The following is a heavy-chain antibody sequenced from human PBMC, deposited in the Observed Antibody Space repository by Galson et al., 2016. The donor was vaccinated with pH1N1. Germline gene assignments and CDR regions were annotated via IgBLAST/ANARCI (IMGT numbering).Heavy chain of an antibody. CDR1: GFTFINYA. Sequence: SLRLSCAASGFTFINYAMSWVRQAPGKGLEWVSTISGTGDPTYYADSVKGRFTISRDNSNNTVYLRMNSLRVEDTDVYYCAKDLGRYSEIDYWGQGTLVTVSS. V-gene: IGHV3-23*01. D-gene: IGHD1-26*01. J-gene: IGHJ4*02. CDR2: ISGTGDPT. CDR3: AKDLGRYSEIDY.